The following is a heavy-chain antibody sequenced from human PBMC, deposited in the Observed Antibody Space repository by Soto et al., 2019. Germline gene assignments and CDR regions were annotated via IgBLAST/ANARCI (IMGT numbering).Heavy chain of an antibody. CDR3: ARTGYDFWSEYFDY. CDR2: ISAYNGNT. V-gene: IGHV1-18*01. CDR1: GYTFTSYG. D-gene: IGHD3-3*01. Sequence: ASVKVSCKASGYTFTSYGISWVRQAPGQGLEWMGWISAYNGNTNYAQKLQGRVTMTTDTSTSTAYMELRSLRSDDTAVYYCARTGYDFWSEYFDYWAKGTLVTVAS. J-gene: IGHJ4*02.